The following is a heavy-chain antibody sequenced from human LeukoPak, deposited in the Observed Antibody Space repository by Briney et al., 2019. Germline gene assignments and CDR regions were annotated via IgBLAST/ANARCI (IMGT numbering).Heavy chain of an antibody. Sequence: SVKVSCKASRGTFSSYAISWVRQAPGQGLEWMGGIIPIFGTANYAQKFQGRVTITADESTSTAYMELSSLRSEDTAVYYCARGPHSSGWYREFDYWGQGTLVTVSS. CDR3: ARGPHSSGWYREFDY. CDR1: RGTFSSYA. J-gene: IGHJ4*02. CDR2: IIPIFGTA. D-gene: IGHD6-19*01. V-gene: IGHV1-69*13.